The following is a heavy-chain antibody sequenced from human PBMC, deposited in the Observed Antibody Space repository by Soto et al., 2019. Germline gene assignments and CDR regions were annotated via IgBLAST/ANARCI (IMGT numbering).Heavy chain of an antibody. V-gene: IGHV4-38-2*01. Sequence: SETLSLTCAVSGFFISSGNYWGWIRKPPGEGLEWIGSIFHGGNTYYNPSLKSRVTISVDMSKNQFSLKLNSVTAADTAVYYCAGARWYDAFDVWGQGTVVTVSS. D-gene: IGHD2-15*01. CDR3: AGARWYDAFDV. CDR2: IFHGGNT. J-gene: IGHJ3*01. CDR1: GFFISSGNY.